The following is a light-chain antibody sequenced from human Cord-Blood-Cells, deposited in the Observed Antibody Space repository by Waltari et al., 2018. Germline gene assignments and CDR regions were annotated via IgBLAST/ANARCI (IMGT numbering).Light chain of an antibody. Sequence: DIQMTQSPSPLSASVVDRVTITCRASQSISSYLNWYQQKPGKAPKLLIYAASNLQSGVPSRVRGSGSGTDFTLTISSLQPEYFATYYCQQSYSTPRTFGQGTKVEIK. CDR2: AAS. V-gene: IGKV1-39*01. CDR3: QQSYSTPRT. CDR1: QSISSY. J-gene: IGKJ1*01.